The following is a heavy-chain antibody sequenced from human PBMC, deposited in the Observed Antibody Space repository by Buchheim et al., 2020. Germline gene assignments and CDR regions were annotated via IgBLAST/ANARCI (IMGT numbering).Heavy chain of an antibody. CDR3: ARLIVVVPDDYYYYYGMDV. CDR1: GYSFTSYW. Sequence: EVQLVQSGAEVKKPGESLRISCKGSGYSFTSYWISWVRQMPGKGLEWMGRIDPSDSYTNYSPSFQAHVTIPADKPISTAYLQWSSLKASDTAMYYCARLIVVVPDDYYYYYGMDVWGQGTT. V-gene: IGHV5-10-1*03. D-gene: IGHD2-2*01. J-gene: IGHJ6*02. CDR2: IDPSDSYT.